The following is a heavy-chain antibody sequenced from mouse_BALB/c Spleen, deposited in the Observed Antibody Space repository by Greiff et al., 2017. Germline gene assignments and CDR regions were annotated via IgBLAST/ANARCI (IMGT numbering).Heavy chain of an antibody. Sequence: VQLQQSGAELVKPGASVKLSCKASGYTFTSYWMHWVKQRPGQGLEWIGEIDPSDSYTNYNQKFKGKATLTVDKSSSTAYMQLSSLTSEDSAVYYCAITTATDYWGQGTTLTVSS. CDR3: AITTATDY. CDR2: IDPSDSYT. D-gene: IGHD1-2*01. V-gene: IGHV1-69*02. CDR1: GYTFTSYW. J-gene: IGHJ2*01.